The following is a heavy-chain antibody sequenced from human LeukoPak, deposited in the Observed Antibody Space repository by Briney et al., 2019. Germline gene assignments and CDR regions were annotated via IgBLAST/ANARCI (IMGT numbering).Heavy chain of an antibody. CDR1: GGSISSYY. CDR3: ARRYCSSTSCWWDWFDP. V-gene: IGHV4-4*07. Sequence: SQTLSLTCTVSGGSISSYYWSWIRQPAGKGLECIGRIYTSGSTNYNPSLKSRVTMSVDTSKNQFSLKLSSVTAADTAVYYCARRYCSSTSCWWDWFDPWGQGTLVTVSS. CDR2: IYTSGST. D-gene: IGHD2-2*01. J-gene: IGHJ5*02.